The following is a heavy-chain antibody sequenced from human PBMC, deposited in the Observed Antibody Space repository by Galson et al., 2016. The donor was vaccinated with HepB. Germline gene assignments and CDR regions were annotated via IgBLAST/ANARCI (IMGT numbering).Heavy chain of an antibody. V-gene: IGHV3-15*01. J-gene: IGHJ4*02. D-gene: IGHD5-18*01. CDR1: GFPFIHAW. Sequence: SLRLSCAVSGFPFIHAWMNWVRQAPGKGLEWVGRIKSYTDGGTTEYAAPMKGRFTFSRDESNNRLYLRMNSLKTEDTAVYYCTTSSTRGYTYGPSAYWGRGTLVAVSS. CDR3: TTSSTRGYTYGPSAY. CDR2: IKSYTDGGTT.